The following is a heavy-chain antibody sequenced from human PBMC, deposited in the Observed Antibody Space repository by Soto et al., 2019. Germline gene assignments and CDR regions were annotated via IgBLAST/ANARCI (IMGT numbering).Heavy chain of an antibody. D-gene: IGHD6-13*01. J-gene: IGHJ6*02. V-gene: IGHV4-39*01. CDR3: PRLAGSSLNYYYYGMDV. CDR1: GGSISRSIYY. Sequence: LXLTCTVSGGSISRSIYYWCLIRQPPGKGLEWIGSIYYSGSTYYNPSLKSRVTISVDTSKNQFSLKLSSVTAADTAVYYCPRLAGSSLNYYYYGMDVWGQGTTVTVSS. CDR2: IYYSGST.